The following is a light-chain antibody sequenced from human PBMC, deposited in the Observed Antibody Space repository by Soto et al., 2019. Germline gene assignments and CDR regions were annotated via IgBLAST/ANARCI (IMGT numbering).Light chain of an antibody. CDR2: GAS. Sequence: EIVMTQSPATLSVSPGERATLSCRASQSVISNLAWYRQKPGQAPRLLIYGASARATGIPARFSGSGSGTDFTLTISRLEPEDFAVYYCQQYGSSPKTFGQGTKVDTK. CDR3: QQYGSSPKT. J-gene: IGKJ1*01. CDR1: QSVISN. V-gene: IGKV3-15*01.